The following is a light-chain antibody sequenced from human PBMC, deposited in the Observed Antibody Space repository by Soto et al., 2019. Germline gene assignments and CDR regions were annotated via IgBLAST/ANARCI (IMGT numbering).Light chain of an antibody. J-gene: IGKJ1*01. V-gene: IGKV4-1*01. CDR1: QSVLHSSNNENY. Sequence: DIVMTQSPDSLAVSLGERATINCKSSQSVLHSSNNENYLAWYQQRPGQPPKLLIYWASNRESVVPDRFSGSGSATDFTLTIISLQAEDVAVYYCHQFDTTPWTFGQGTKVEI. CDR2: WAS. CDR3: HQFDTTPWT.